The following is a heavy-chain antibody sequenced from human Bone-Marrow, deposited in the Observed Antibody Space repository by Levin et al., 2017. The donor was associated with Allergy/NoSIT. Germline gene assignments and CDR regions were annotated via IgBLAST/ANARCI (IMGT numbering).Heavy chain of an antibody. J-gene: IGHJ4*02. V-gene: IGHV4-31*03. CDR1: GDSISSGGYC. Sequence: SETLSLTCTVSGDSISSGGYCWSWIRQHPVKGLEWIGYIYYSGSTYYNPSLKSRVTISVDTSKTHFSLKLSSLTAADTAVYYCARGHSGYDYNSPVGYWGQGTLVTVSS. CDR2: IYYSGST. CDR3: ARGHSGYDYNSPVGY. D-gene: IGHD5-12*01.